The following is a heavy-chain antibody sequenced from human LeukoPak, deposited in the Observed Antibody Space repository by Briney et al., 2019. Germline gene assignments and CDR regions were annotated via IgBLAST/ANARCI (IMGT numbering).Heavy chain of an antibody. J-gene: IGHJ4*03. CDR3: ARGDGNYWDY. CDR2: IHHSGST. V-gene: IGHV4-59*01. D-gene: IGHD1-26*01. CDR1: GGSIGSYY. Sequence: PSETLSLTCTVSGGSIGSYYWSCIRQPPGKGLEWIGYIHHSGSTNYNPSHKSRVTISLDTSKNQFSLKLSSVTAADTAVYYCARGDGNYWDYWGHGRLGSVSS.